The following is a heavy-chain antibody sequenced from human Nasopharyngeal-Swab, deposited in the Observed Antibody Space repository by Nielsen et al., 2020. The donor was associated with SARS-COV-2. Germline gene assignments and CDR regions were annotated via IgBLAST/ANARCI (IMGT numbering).Heavy chain of an antibody. CDR1: GFTFSSYE. Sequence: GESLKISCAASGFTFSSYEMNWVRQAPGKGLVWVSRINSDGSSTSYADSVKGRFTISRDNAKNTLYLQMNSLRAEETAVYYCARAHIVVVPAAIVRPYNWFDPWGQGTLVTVSS. D-gene: IGHD2-2*01. CDR3: ARAHIVVVPAAIVRPYNWFDP. V-gene: IGHV3-74*01. J-gene: IGHJ5*02. CDR2: INSDGSST.